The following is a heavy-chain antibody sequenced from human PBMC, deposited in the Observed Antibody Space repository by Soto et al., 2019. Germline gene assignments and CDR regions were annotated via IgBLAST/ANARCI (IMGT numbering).Heavy chain of an antibody. CDR1: GFTFVTYS. D-gene: IGHD5-12*01. CDR3: AKDVRPDGYWDLDY. CDR2: IYGNGGGT. J-gene: IGHJ4*02. V-gene: IGHV3-23*01. Sequence: PGGSLRLSCAASGFTFVTYSMNWVLQAPGKGLEWVSGIYGNGGGTFYADSVKGRFTISRDNSRNTLYLQMNSLRAEDTAVYYCAKDVRPDGYWDLDYWGQGTPVTVSS.